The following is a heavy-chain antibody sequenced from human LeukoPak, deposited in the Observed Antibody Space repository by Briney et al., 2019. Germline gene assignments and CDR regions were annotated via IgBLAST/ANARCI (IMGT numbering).Heavy chain of an antibody. J-gene: IGHJ6*03. V-gene: IGHV1-8*03. CDR2: MKPNSGNT. CDR3: ARGAAYSNYGASYYYYMDV. D-gene: IGHD4-11*01. CDR1: GYTFTNCD. Sequence: GASVKVSCKASGYTFTNCDINWVRQATGQGLEWMGWMKPNSGNTGYAQKFQGRVTITRDTSINTAYMELSSLGSEDPAVYYCARGAAYSNYGASYYYYMDVWGKGTTVTVSS.